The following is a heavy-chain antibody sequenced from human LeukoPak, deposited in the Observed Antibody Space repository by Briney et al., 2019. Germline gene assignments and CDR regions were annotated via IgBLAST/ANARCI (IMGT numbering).Heavy chain of an antibody. CDR2: IYYSGST. Sequence: SETLSLTCTVSGDSIRSYYWSWIRQPPGKGLGWIGYIYYSGSTNYNPSLKSRVTISVDTSKNQLSLKLNSVTAADTAVYYCARHAGGGRYYVPFDYWGQGTLVTVSS. V-gene: IGHV4-59*01. D-gene: IGHD1-26*01. CDR1: GDSIRSYY. CDR3: ARHAGGGRYYVPFDY. J-gene: IGHJ4*02.